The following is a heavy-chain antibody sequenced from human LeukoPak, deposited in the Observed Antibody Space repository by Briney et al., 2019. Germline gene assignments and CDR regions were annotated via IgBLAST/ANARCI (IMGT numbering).Heavy chain of an antibody. V-gene: IGHV3-53*01. J-gene: IGHJ1*01. Sequence: QPGGSLRLSCAASGFTVNNNYMSWVRQAPGKGLEWVSVIYSDGNTYYADSVKGRFTIARDNSKNTLYLQMNSLRAVDTAVYYCARLMYRSGSQSPEYFRYWGQGTLVTVSS. CDR2: IYSDGNT. CDR3: ARLMYRSGSQSPEYFRY. D-gene: IGHD1-26*01. CDR1: GFTVNNNY.